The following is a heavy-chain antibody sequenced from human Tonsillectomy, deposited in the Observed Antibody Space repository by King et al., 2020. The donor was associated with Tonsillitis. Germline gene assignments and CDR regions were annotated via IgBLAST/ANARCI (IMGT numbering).Heavy chain of an antibody. J-gene: IGHJ6*02. CDR3: AKELDYSDYVHSDYEYYDYCLDV. Sequence: VQLVESGGGVVQPGGSLSLSCAASGFTFSTYGMHWVRQAPGKGLEWVAFIRYDGSNKYYADSVKGRFTISRDNSKNTLSLQMKTLRAEDTGGYYCAKELDYSDYVHSDYEYYDYCLDVWGQGTTVTVSS. D-gene: IGHD4-11*01. CDR2: IRYDGSNK. V-gene: IGHV3-30*02. CDR1: GFTFSTYG.